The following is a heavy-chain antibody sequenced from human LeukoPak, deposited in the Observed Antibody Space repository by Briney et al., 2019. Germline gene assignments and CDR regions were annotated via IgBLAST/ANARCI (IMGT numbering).Heavy chain of an antibody. CDR1: GGSFSGYY. J-gene: IGHJ4*02. V-gene: IGHV4-34*01. Sequence: SETLSLTCAVYGGSFSGYYWSWIRQPPGKGLEWLGEINHSGSTNYNPSLKSRVTISVDTSKNQFSLKLSSVTAADTAVYYCARVGPWCYYDSSGYYFDYWGQGTLVTVSS. CDR2: INHSGST. CDR3: ARVGPWCYYDSSGYYFDY. D-gene: IGHD3-22*01.